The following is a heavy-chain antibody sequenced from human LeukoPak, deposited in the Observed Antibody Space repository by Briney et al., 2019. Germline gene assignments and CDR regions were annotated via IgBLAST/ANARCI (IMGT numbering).Heavy chain of an antibody. CDR3: AVYYYDSSGYYD. D-gene: IGHD3-22*01. CDR1: GGSVSSGSYY. V-gene: IGHV4-61*01. CDR2: IYYSGST. Sequence: SETLSLTCTVSGGSVSSGSYYWSWIRQPPGKGLEWIGYIYYSGSTNYNPSLKSRVTISVDTSKNQFSLELSSVTAADTAVYYCAVYYYDSSGYYDWGQGTLVTVSS. J-gene: IGHJ4*02.